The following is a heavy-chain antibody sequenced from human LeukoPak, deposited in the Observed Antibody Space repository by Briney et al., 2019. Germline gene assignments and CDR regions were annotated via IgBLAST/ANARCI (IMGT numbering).Heavy chain of an antibody. CDR2: ISSTSRGI. CDR3: GEERPQVDY. J-gene: IGHJ4*02. CDR1: GFTFSFYS. Sequence: SGVSLRLSCAASGFTFSFYSMNWVRQAPGKGREGVAYISSTSRGIYYADSVKGRFTISRDNSKNSLYLQMNSLRDEKTAVYYCGEERPQVDYWRQATQVTVCS. V-gene: IGHV3-48*02.